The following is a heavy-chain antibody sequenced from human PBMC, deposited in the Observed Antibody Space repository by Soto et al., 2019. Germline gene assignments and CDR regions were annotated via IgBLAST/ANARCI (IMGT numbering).Heavy chain of an antibody. Sequence: ASVKVSCEASGYTFTSYAMHWLRQSAGQRLEWMGWINAGNGNTKYSQKFQGRVTITRDTSASTAYMELSSLRSEDTAVYYCARAAGGAARFFWGQGTLVTVSS. CDR3: ARAAGGAARFF. D-gene: IGHD6-6*01. CDR2: INAGNGNT. J-gene: IGHJ4*02. V-gene: IGHV1-3*01. CDR1: GYTFTSYA.